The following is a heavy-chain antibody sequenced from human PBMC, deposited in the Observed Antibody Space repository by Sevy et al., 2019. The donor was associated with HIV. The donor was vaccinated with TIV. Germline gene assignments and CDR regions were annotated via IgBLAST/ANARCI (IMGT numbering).Heavy chain of an antibody. V-gene: IGHV3-23*01. Sequence: GGSLRLSCTSSGFTFSSYAMNWVRQAPGKGLEWVSTISHSGDSTYYADSVKGRVTISRDNSENTLYLQMNSLRAEDTALYDCEGRKVGDFWSGSIRGRWAGGPLFDYWGQGTLVTVSS. D-gene: IGHD3-3*01. CDR1: GFTFSSYA. J-gene: IGHJ4*02. CDR3: EGRKVGDFWSGSIRGRWAGGPLFDY. CDR2: ISHSGDST.